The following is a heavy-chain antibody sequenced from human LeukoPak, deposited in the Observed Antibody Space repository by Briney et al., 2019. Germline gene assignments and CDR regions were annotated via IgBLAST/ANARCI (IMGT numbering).Heavy chain of an antibody. CDR3: ARVLFRFGEYQGYYFDY. D-gene: IGHD3-10*01. CDR1: GGTFSSYA. V-gene: IGHV1-69*06. CDR2: IIPIFGTA. J-gene: IGHJ4*02. Sequence: GASVKVSCKASGGTFSSYAISWVRQAPGQGLEWMGGIIPIFGTANYAQKFQGRVTITADKSTSTAYMELSSLRSEDTAVYYCARVLFRFGEYQGYYFDYWGQGTLVTVSS.